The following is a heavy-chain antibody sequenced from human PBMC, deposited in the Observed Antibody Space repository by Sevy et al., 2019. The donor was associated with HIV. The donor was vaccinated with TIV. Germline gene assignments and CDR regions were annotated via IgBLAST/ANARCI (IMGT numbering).Heavy chain of an antibody. CDR3: AKADGGYNRNVWGSFDS. CDR1: GFTFSNYA. CDR2: ISFDGRNK. V-gene: IGHV3-30*18. Sequence: GGSLRLSCAASGFTFSNYAMHWVRQAPGKGLEWVAVISFDGRNKYYADSVKGRFTISRDNSKNTLNLQMNSLRAEDTAVFYCAKADGGYNRNVWGSFDSWGHGTLVTVSS. D-gene: IGHD1-20*01. J-gene: IGHJ4*01.